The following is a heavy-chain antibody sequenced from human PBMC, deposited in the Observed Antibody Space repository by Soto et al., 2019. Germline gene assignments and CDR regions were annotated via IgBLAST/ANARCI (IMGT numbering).Heavy chain of an antibody. CDR2: IFPSDSDT. V-gene: IGHV5-51*01. D-gene: IGHD3-22*01. CDR1: GYRFTSYW. Sequence: GESLKISCRTSGYRFTSYWIAWVRQMPGKGLEWMDIIFPSDSDTRYSPSFQGQVTISADRSTSTVFLQWASLKASDTAVYFCATKDKSGYFNWFDPWGQGTLVTVSS. CDR3: ATKDKSGYFNWFDP. J-gene: IGHJ5*02.